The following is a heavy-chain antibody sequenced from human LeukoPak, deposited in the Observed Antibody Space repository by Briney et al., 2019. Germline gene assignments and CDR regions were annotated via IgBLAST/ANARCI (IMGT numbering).Heavy chain of an antibody. V-gene: IGHV4-34*01. Sequence: SETLSLTCAAYGGSFSGYYWSWIRQPPGKGLEWIGEINHSGSTNYNPSLKSRVTISVDTSKNQFSLKLSSVTAADTAVYYCARDPVPAAMLFDYWGQGTLVTVSS. J-gene: IGHJ4*02. D-gene: IGHD2-2*01. CDR3: ARDPVPAAMLFDY. CDR2: INHSGST. CDR1: GGSFSGYY.